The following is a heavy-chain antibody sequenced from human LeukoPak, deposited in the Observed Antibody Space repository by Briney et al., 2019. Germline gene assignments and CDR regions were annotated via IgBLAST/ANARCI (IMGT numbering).Heavy chain of an antibody. CDR2: IRYDGSNK. V-gene: IGHV3-30*02. J-gene: IGHJ4*02. CDR1: GFTFSSYG. D-gene: IGHD3-10*01. CDR3: ARDLAGSGSLSDY. Sequence: GGSLRLSCAASGFTFSSYGMHWVRQAPGKGLEWVAFIRYDGSNKYYADSVKGRFTISRDNSKNTLYLQMNSLRADDTAVYYCARDLAGSGSLSDYWGQGILVTVSS.